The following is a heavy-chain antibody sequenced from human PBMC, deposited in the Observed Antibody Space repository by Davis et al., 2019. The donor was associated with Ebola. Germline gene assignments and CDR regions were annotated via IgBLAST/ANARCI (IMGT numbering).Heavy chain of an antibody. V-gene: IGHV3-30-3*01. CDR2: ISYDGSNK. D-gene: IGHD2-2*01. CDR1: GFTFSSYA. J-gene: IGHJ6*02. Sequence: GESLKISCAASGFTFSSYAMHWVRQAPGKGLEWVAVISYDGSNKYYADSVKGRFTISRDNSKNTLYLQMNSLRAEDTAVYYCAREEVVPAAIWGNYYYYGMDVWGQGTTVTVSS. CDR3: AREEVVPAAIWGNYYYYGMDV.